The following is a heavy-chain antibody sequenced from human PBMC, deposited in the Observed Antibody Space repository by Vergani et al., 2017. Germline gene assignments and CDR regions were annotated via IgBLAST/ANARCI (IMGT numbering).Heavy chain of an antibody. CDR2: IYYSGST. CDR3: ATAYYYDSSGYYYGY. CDR1: GGSISSSSYY. J-gene: IGHJ4*02. D-gene: IGHD3-22*01. V-gene: IGHV4-39*01. Sequence: QLQLQESGPGLVKPSETLSLTCTVSGGSISSSSYYWGWIRQPPGKGLEWIGSIYYSGSTYYNPSLKSRVTISVDTSKNQFSLKLSSVTAADTAVYSCATAYYYDSSGYYYGYWGQGTLVTVSS.